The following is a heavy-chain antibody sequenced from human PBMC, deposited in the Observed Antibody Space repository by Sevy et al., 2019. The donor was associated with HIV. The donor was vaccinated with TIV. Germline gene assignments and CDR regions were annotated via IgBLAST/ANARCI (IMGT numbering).Heavy chain of an antibody. CDR3: ARGFPATTMVRYYHYALDV. CDR1: GYTFTNYD. Sequence: ASVKVSCKGSGYTFTNYDINWVRQATGQGLEWMGWMNPNSGNTDYPQKFQGRVTMTRNTPISTAYMELSSLRYEDTAVYFCARGFPATTMVRYYHYALDVWGQGTTVTVSS. V-gene: IGHV1-8*01. D-gene: IGHD3-10*01. CDR2: MNPNSGNT. J-gene: IGHJ6*02.